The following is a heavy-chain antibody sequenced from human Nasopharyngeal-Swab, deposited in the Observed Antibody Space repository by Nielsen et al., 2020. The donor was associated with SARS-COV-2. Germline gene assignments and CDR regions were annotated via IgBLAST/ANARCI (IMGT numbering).Heavy chain of an antibody. D-gene: IGHD2-2*01. CDR2: ISWNSGSI. Sequence: GGSLRLSCAASGFTFDDYAMHWVRQAPGKGLEWVSGISWNSGSIGYADSVKGRFTISRDNAKNSLYLQMNSLRAEDTALYYCAKDECSSTSYSGYFQHWGQGTLVTVSS. CDR1: GFTFDDYA. J-gene: IGHJ1*01. CDR3: AKDECSSTSYSGYFQH. V-gene: IGHV3-9*01.